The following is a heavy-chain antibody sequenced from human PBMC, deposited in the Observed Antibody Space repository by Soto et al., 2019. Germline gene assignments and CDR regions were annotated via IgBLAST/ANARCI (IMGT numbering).Heavy chain of an antibody. D-gene: IGHD4-17*01. J-gene: IGHJ4*02. CDR2: IIPIFGTA. CDR1: GGTFSSYA. Sequence: QVQLVQSGAEVKKPGSSVKVSCKASGGTFSSYAISWVRQAPGQGLEWMGGIIPIFGTANYAQKFQGRVTITADKSTSTAYMELSSLRSEDTAVYYCARETTVTTIRSPYFDYWGQGTLVTVSS. CDR3: ARETTVTTIRSPYFDY. V-gene: IGHV1-69*14.